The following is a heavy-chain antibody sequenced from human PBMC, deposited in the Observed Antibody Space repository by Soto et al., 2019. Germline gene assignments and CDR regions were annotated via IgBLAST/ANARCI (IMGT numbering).Heavy chain of an antibody. D-gene: IGHD2-2*01. V-gene: IGHV3-74*01. J-gene: IGHJ5*02. Sequence: EVLLVESGGGLVQPGGSLRLSCAASGFNFNFYWMHWVRQAPGKGLVWVSRINGDGSTTDYADSVKGRFTISRDNAKNTLFLQMDSLRVEDTAVYYCVRDSPTNLEDADAMASWFVPWGQGTLVTVSS. CDR3: VRDSPTNLEDADAMASWFVP. CDR1: GFNFNFYW. CDR2: INGDGSTT.